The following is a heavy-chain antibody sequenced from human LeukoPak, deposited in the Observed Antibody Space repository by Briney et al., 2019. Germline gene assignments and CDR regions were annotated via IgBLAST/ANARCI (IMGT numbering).Heavy chain of an antibody. CDR1: GYTFSNYG. CDR2: INPNSGGT. D-gene: IGHD1-26*01. J-gene: IGHJ4*02. Sequence: ASVKVSCKASGYTFSNYGFSWVRQAPGQGLEWMGWINPNSGGTNYAQKFQGRVTMTRDTSISTAYMELSRLRSDDTAVYYCAREWELDGSLYYWGQGTLVTVSS. CDR3: AREWELDGSLYY. V-gene: IGHV1-2*02.